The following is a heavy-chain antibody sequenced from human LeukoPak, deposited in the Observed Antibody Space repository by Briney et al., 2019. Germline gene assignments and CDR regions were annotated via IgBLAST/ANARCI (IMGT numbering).Heavy chain of an antibody. J-gene: IGHJ4*02. Sequence: GGSLRLSCAASGFRFSDYFMTSVRQAPGKGLECVAYISSPGSTIHYADSVKGRFTISRDNAKNSLSLQMNRLRAEDTAVYYCAGGTGPYFYSQYWGQGSLVAVSS. CDR1: GFRFSDYF. V-gene: IGHV3-11*04. CDR2: ISSPGSTI. D-gene: IGHD2-8*02. CDR3: AGGTGPYFYSQY.